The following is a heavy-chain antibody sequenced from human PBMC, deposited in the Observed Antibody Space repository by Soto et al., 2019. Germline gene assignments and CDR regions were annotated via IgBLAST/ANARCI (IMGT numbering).Heavy chain of an antibody. Sequence: GGSLRLSCAASGFTFSDYYMSWIRQAPGKGLEWVSYISSSGSTMYYADSVKGRFTTSRDNAKNSLYLQMNSLRAEDTAVYYCARAWRNSAPFDYWGPGTLVTVSS. CDR2: ISSSGSTM. CDR1: GFTFSDYY. CDR3: ARAWRNSAPFDY. V-gene: IGHV3-11*01. J-gene: IGHJ4*02. D-gene: IGHD1-7*01.